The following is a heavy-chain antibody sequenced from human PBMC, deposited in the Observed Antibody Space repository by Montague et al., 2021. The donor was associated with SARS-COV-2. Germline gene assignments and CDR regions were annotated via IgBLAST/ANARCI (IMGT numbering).Heavy chain of an antibody. CDR1: GGSISSGGHY. J-gene: IGHJ6*02. V-gene: IGHV3-66*01. Sequence: ETLSLTCTVSGGSISSGGHYWSWIRQHPGKGLEWVSIIYSGGNTYYADSVKGRFTISRDNSKNTLYLQMNSLRAEDTALYYCARDPYGMDVWGQGTTVTVSS. CDR2: IYSGGNT. CDR3: ARDPYGMDV.